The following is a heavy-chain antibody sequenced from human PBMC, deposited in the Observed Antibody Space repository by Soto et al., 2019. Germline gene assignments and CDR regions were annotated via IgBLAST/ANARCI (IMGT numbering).Heavy chain of an antibody. V-gene: IGHV5-10-1*01. CDR3: ARQPPYCSGGRCYSGYGP. CDR2: IDPSDSYT. CDR1: GYSFTSYW. Sequence: PGESLKISCKGSGYSFTSYWISWVRQMPGKGLEWMGRIDPSDSYTNYSPSFQGHVTISADKSISTAYLQWSSLKASDTAMYYCARQPPYCSGGRCYSGYGPWGQGTLVTVSS. D-gene: IGHD2-15*01. J-gene: IGHJ5*02.